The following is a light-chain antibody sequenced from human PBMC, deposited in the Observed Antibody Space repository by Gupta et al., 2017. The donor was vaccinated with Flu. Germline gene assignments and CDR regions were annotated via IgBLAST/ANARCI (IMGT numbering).Light chain of an antibody. Sequence: EFVLTQSPGTLSSSPGERVTLACRASQNVRKRYLAWYQQKPGQTHRLLIYGASTTATGIPDRFSGSGSGTDFTLTITRLEPEDFAVYYCQQYGATPRTFGQGTKVEVK. V-gene: IGKV3-20*01. CDR3: QQYGATPRT. CDR2: GAS. J-gene: IGKJ1*01. CDR1: QNVRKRY.